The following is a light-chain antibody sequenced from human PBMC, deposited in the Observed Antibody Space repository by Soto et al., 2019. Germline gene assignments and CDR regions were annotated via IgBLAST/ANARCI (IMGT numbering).Light chain of an antibody. CDR1: QSVRTY. Sequence: EIVLTQSPVTLSLSPGERATLSCRASQSVRTYLAWYQVKPGQAPRLLIYDASNRATGIPARFSGSGPGTDFTLTISSLEPEDFAVYYCQQRSNWHPITFGQGTRLEIK. V-gene: IGKV3D-11*02. CDR3: QQRSNWHPIT. CDR2: DAS. J-gene: IGKJ5*01.